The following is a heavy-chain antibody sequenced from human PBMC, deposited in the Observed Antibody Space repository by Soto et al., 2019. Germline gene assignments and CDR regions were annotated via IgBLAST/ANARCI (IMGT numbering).Heavy chain of an antibody. J-gene: IGHJ5*02. D-gene: IGHD6-19*01. CDR1: GYTLAELS. Sequence: ASVKVSCKVSGYTLAELSMHWVRQAPGKGLEWMGGFDPEDGETIYAQKFQGRVTMTEDTSTDTAYMELSSLRSEDTAVYYCATVPSSSGMYNWFDPWGQGTLSPSPQ. V-gene: IGHV1-24*01. CDR2: FDPEDGET. CDR3: ATVPSSSGMYNWFDP.